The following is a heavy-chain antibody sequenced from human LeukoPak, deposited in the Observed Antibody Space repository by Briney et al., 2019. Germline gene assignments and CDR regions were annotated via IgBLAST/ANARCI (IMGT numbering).Heavy chain of an antibody. J-gene: IGHJ4*02. D-gene: IGHD5-24*01. V-gene: IGHV1-69*05. CDR3: ARGWDGYNFIR. CDR1: GYTFTSYA. Sequence: ASVKVSCKASGYTFTSYAISWVRQAPGQGLEWMGGIIPIFGTANYAQKFQGRVTITTDESTSTAYMELSSLRSEDTAVYYCARGWDGYNFIRWGQGTLVTVSS. CDR2: IIPIFGTA.